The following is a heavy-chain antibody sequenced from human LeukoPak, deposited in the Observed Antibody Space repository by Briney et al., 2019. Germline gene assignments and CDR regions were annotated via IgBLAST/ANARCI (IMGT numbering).Heavy chain of an antibody. V-gene: IGHV3-11*01. CDR1: GFTFSDYY. J-gene: IGHJ4*02. CDR3: ARRAAAGRCLDY. D-gene: IGHD6-13*01. CDR2: ISSGGSTI. Sequence: TGGSLRFSCAVSGFTFSDYYMSWIRPAPGQGLEWVSYISSGGSTISHADSVKGRFTISRDNAENSLYLQMNSLRAEDTAVYYCARRAAAGRCLDYWGQGTLVTVSS.